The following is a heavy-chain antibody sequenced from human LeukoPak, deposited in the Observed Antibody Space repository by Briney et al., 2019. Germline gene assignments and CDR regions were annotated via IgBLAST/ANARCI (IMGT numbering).Heavy chain of an antibody. CDR1: GYSFTSYW. CDR3: ARLGLGSGSSCDY. V-gene: IGHV5-51*01. J-gene: IGHJ4*02. CDR2: IYPGDSDT. D-gene: IGHD3-10*01. Sequence: GESLKISCKGSGYSFTSYWIGCVRQMPGKGLEWMGIIYPGDSDTRYNPSFQGQLTISADKSISTAYLQWSSLKAADTAMYYCARLGLGSGSSCDYWVQGTLVIVSS.